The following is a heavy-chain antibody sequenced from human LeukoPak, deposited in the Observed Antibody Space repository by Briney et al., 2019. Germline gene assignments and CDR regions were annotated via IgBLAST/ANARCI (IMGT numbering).Heavy chain of an antibody. CDR2: IKQDGSEK. V-gene: IGHV3-7*01. CDR1: GFTFSSYC. Sequence: GGSLRLSCAASGFTFSSYCMSWVRQAPGKGLEWVANIKQDGSEKYYVDSVKGRFTISRDNAKNSLYLQMNSLRAEDTAVYYCATQGVDYWGQGTLVTVSS. J-gene: IGHJ4*02. D-gene: IGHD1-26*01. CDR3: ATQGVDY.